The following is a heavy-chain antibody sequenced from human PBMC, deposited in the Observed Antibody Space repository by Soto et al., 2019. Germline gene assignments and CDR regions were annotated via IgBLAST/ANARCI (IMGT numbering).Heavy chain of an antibody. CDR1: GFTFSSYA. Sequence: EVQLLESGGGLVQPGGSLRLSCAASGFTFSSYAMSWVRQAPGKGLEWVSAISGSGGSTYYADSVKGRFTTSRDNSKNPLYLQMNSLRAEDTDVYYCARERLVVVAAAGSYFDYWGQGTLVTVSS. J-gene: IGHJ4*02. CDR2: ISGSGGST. CDR3: ARERLVVVAAAGSYFDY. V-gene: IGHV3-23*01. D-gene: IGHD2-15*01.